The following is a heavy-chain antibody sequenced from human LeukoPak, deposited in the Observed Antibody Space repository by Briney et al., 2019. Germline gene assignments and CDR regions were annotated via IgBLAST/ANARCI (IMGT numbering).Heavy chain of an antibody. Sequence: ASVKVSCKATGYTFTSYDSHWLRLATGQALERMGWMNPNSGYTGYTYKYQARDTMTRNTSISTAYMELSSMRSEDTAVYYCARGPGVMGYVMDVWGQGTTVTVSS. D-gene: IGHD1-26*01. CDR3: ARGPGVMGYVMDV. CDR2: MNPNSGYT. CDR1: GYTFTSYD. J-gene: IGHJ6*02. V-gene: IGHV1-8*01.